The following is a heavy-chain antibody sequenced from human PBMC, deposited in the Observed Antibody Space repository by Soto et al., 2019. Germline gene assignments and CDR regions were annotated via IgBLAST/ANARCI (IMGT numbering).Heavy chain of an antibody. CDR1: GFTFSSYA. D-gene: IGHD6-6*01. CDR3: AKHGRFVSHRSSVDWFDP. V-gene: IGHV3-23*01. Sequence: PGGSLRLSCAASGFTFSSYAMSWVRQAPGKGLEWISAISGSGGSTYYADSVKGRFTISRDNSKNTLYLQMDSLRAEDTAVYYCAKHGRFVSHRSSVDWFDPWGQGTLVTVSS. J-gene: IGHJ5*02. CDR2: ISGSGGST.